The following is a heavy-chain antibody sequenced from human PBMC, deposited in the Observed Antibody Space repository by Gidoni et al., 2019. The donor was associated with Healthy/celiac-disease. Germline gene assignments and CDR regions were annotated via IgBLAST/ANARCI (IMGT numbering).Heavy chain of an antibody. V-gene: IGHV3-49*03. D-gene: IGHD6-19*01. CDR1: GFTFGDYA. CDR2: IRSKAYGGTT. CDR3: TRDGAWLPSDY. Sequence: EVQLVESGGGLVQPGRSLRLSCTASGFTFGDYAMSWFRQAPGKGLEWVGFIRSKAYGGTTEYAASVKGRFIISRDDSKSIAYLQMNSLKTEDTAVYYCTRDGAWLPSDYWGQGTLVTVSS. J-gene: IGHJ4*02.